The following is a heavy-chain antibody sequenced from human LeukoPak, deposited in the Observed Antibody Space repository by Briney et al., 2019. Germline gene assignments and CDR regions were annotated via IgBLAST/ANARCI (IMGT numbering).Heavy chain of an antibody. J-gene: IGHJ3*02. V-gene: IGHV4-34*01. CDR2: INHSGST. D-gene: IGHD2-15*01. CDR1: GGSFSGYY. CDR3: ARADGVVVAATYDAFDI. Sequence: SETLSLTCAVYGGSFSGYYWSWIRQPPGKGLEWIGEINHSGSTNYNPSLKSRVTISVDTSKNQFSLKLSSVTAADTAVCYCARADGVVVAATYDAFDIWGQGTMVTVSS.